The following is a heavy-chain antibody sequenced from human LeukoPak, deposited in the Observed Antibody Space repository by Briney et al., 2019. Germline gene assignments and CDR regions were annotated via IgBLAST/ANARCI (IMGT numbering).Heavy chain of an antibody. CDR1: SGSISSYY. V-gene: IGHV4-4*07. Sequence: SETLSLTCTVSSGSISSYYWSWIRQPAGKGLEWIGRIYTSGSTNYNPSLKSRVTMSVDTSKNQFSLKLSSVTAADTAVYYCASTGYSSGWYYFDYWGQGTLVTVSS. CDR2: IYTSGST. J-gene: IGHJ4*02. D-gene: IGHD6-19*01. CDR3: ASTGYSSGWYYFDY.